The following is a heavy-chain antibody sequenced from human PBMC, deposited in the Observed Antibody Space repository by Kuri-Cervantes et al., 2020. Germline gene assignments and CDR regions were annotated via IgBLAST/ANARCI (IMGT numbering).Heavy chain of an antibody. CDR3: ARDLPSGGYYDSSGHGGDY. CDR1: GFIFSSYT. CDR2: ISSNNTYI. D-gene: IGHD3-22*01. Sequence: GESLKISCAASGFIFSSYTINWVRQAPGKGLEWVSSISSNNTYIYYADSLKGRFTISRDNAKKSLYLQMNSLRAEDTAVYYCARDLPSGGYYDSSGHGGDYWGQGTLVTVSS. J-gene: IGHJ4*02. V-gene: IGHV3-21*01.